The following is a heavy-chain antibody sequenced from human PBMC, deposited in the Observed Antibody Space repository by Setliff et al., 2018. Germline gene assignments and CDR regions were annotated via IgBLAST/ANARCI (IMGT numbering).Heavy chain of an antibody. Sequence: SVKVSCKASGGTFSNYGVSWVRQAPGQGLEWMGGTIPMFGTTEYAQKFQGRLTIITDESTNTAFMQLSSLRSDDTAVYYCVREGVDSRSSTDYRYYMDVWGRGTTVTVSS. J-gene: IGHJ6*03. CDR3: VREGVDSRSSTDYRYYMDV. CDR2: TIPMFGTT. V-gene: IGHV1-69*05. D-gene: IGHD3-22*01. CDR1: GGTFSNYG.